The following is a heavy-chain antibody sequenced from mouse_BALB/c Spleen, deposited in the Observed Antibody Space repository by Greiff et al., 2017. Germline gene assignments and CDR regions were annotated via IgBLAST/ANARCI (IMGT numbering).Heavy chain of an antibody. CDR2: ISSGGST. V-gene: IGHV5-6-5*01. D-gene: IGHD2-14*01. J-gene: IGHJ4*01. Sequence: EVKLVESGGGLVKPGGSLKLSCAASGFTFSSYAMSWVRQTPEKRLEWVASISSGGSTYYPDSVKGRFTISRDNAKNNLYLQMSSLKSEDTAMYYCARDNYRYDYAMDDWGQGTSVTVSS. CDR3: ARDNYRYDYAMDD. CDR1: GFTFSSYA.